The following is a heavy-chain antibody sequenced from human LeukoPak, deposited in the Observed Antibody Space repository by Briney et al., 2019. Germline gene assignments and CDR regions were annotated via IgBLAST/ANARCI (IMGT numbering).Heavy chain of an antibody. V-gene: IGHV4-38-2*02. CDR2: MYHSGST. CDR1: GYTISSGYY. D-gene: IGHD6-19*01. J-gene: IGHJ4*02. CDR3: ARSDGAIAVAGTGYFDY. Sequence: SETLTLTCTVSGYTISSGYYWGWIGQPPGKGQEWIGSMYHSGSTYYNPSLKSRVTISVNTSKNQFSLKLSSVTAADTAVYYCARSDGAIAVAGTGYFDYWGQGTLVTVSS.